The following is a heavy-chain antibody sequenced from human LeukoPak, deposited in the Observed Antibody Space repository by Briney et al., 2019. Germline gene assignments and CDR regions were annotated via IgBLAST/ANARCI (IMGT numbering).Heavy chain of an antibody. J-gene: IGHJ3*02. D-gene: IGHD6-13*01. CDR1: GFTFDDYA. CDR3: AKGLAATGYDAFDM. Sequence: GRSLRLSCAASGFTFDDYAMHWVRQAPGKDLEWVSGISWNSGSIGYADSVKGRFTISRDNAKNSLDLQMNSLRAEDTAFYYCAKGLAATGYDAFDMWGQGTVVTVSS. V-gene: IGHV3-9*01. CDR2: ISWNSGSI.